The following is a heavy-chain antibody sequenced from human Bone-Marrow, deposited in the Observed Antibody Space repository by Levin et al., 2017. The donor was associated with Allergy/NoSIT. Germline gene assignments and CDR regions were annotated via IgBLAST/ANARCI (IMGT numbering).Heavy chain of an antibody. V-gene: IGHV1-69*06. Sequence: ASVKVSCKASGGTFSSYAISWVRQAPGQGLEWMGGIIPIFGTANYAQKFQGRVTITADKSTSTAYMELSSLRSEDTAVYYCARVERFYDYIWGSLDYWGQGTLVTVSS. D-gene: IGHD3-16*01. CDR1: GGTFSSYA. CDR3: ARVERFYDYIWGSLDY. J-gene: IGHJ4*02. CDR2: IIPIFGTA.